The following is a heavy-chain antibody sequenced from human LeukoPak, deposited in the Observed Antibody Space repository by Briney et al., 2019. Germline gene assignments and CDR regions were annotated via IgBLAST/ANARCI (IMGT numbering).Heavy chain of an antibody. CDR1: GYTFTSYY. CDR3: ARVGYCSSTSCLGPYWYFDL. CDR2: INPSGGST. Sequence: ASVKVSCKASGYTFTSYYMHWVRQAPGQGLEWMGIINPSGGSTSYAQKFQGRVTMTRDTSTSTVYMELSSLRSEDTAVYYCARVGYCSSTSCLGPYWYFDLWGRGTLVTVSS. D-gene: IGHD2-2*01. J-gene: IGHJ2*01. V-gene: IGHV1-46*01.